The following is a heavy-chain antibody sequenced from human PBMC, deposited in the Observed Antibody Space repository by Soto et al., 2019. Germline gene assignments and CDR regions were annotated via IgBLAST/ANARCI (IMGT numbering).Heavy chain of an antibody. J-gene: IGHJ3*02. D-gene: IGHD2-2*01. Sequence: SVPTLVNPTQALTLTCTFSGFSLRTSGMYVSWIRHPPGKALEWLAFINWNDDKYYNTSLKTRLRISKDAPKSQVVLTMTNVAPVDTATYYCARRAMRRHDAFDIWGQGTMVTLSS. CDR3: ARRAMRRHDAFDI. CDR2: INWNDDK. V-gene: IGHV2-70*01. CDR1: GFSLRTSGMY.